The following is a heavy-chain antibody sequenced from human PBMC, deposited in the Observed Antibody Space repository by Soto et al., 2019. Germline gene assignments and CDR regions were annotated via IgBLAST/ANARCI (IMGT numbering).Heavy chain of an antibody. CDR2: INHGGGT. D-gene: IGHD3-22*01. V-gene: IGHV4-34*01. Sequence: PAETLSLSCAVYGGYFSSYYLSRIRQPPGKGLEWIGEINHGGGTSYNPSLMSRFNISVATSKMQFPLKLTSVTAADSAVYYCARGSVYTVDSGGFYEYWGQLSPFTFSS. CDR1: GGYFSSYY. J-gene: IGHJ4*02. CDR3: ARGSVYTVDSGGFYEY.